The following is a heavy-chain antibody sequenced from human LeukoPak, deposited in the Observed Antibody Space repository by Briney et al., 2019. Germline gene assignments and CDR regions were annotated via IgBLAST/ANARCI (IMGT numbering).Heavy chain of an antibody. Sequence: SETLSLTCIVSGSISSYYWTWIRQPPGKGLEWIGHSYFAGNPNYNPSLKSRVTISVDPPKNQFSLKLTSVTAADTAVYYCAGLRSTVAWASFDYWGQGILVTVSS. J-gene: IGHJ4*02. V-gene: IGHV4-59*08. CDR3: AGLRSTVAWASFDY. D-gene: IGHD4-23*01. CDR1: GSISSYY. CDR2: SYFAGNP.